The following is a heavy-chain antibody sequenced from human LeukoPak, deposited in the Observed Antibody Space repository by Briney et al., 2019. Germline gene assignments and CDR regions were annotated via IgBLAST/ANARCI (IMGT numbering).Heavy chain of an antibody. Sequence: GGSLRLSCAASGFTVGSNYMTWVRQAPGKGLEWVSVIYSDGSTSYTDSVRGRFTISRDNSKNTLYLQMNSLRAEDTAVNYCARARIPVAAGMDVWGQGTTVTVSS. CDR1: GFTVGSNY. V-gene: IGHV3-53*01. CDR2: IYSDGST. D-gene: IGHD6-19*01. CDR3: ARARIPVAAGMDV. J-gene: IGHJ6*02.